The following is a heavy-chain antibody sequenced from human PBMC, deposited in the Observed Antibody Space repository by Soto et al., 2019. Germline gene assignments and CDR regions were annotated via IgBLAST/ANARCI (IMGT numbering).Heavy chain of an antibody. CDR1: GGSISSYY. Sequence: ETLSLTCPVSGGSISSYYWSWIRQPPGKGLEWIGYIYYSGSTNYNPSLKSRVTISVDTSKNQFSLKLSSVTAADTAVYYCARKADATDAFDIWGQGTMVTVSS. CDR3: ARKADATDAFDI. V-gene: IGHV4-59*01. CDR2: IYYSGST. J-gene: IGHJ3*02.